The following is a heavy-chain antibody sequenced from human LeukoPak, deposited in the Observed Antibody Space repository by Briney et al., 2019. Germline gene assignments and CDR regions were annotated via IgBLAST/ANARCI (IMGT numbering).Heavy chain of an antibody. J-gene: IGHJ4*02. Sequence: GGSLRLSCAASGFTFSSYAMSWVRQAPGKGLEWVSALTPSSDYTYYANSVEGRFTISRDNSKNTLYLEMNSLRAEDTAVYYCVKDGRASPLAGGQGTLVTVSS. V-gene: IGHV3-23*01. CDR1: GFTFSSYA. D-gene: IGHD2-2*01. CDR2: LTPSSDYT. CDR3: VKDGRASPLA.